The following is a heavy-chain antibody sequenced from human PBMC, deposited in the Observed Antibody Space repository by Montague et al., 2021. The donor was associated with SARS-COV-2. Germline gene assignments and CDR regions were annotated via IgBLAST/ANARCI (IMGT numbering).Heavy chain of an antibody. J-gene: IGHJ3*01. CDR2: ISASTNII. D-gene: IGHD6-6*01. CDR3: AKDLVLRAARPDSLDV. CDR1: GFTFSDYS. Sequence: SLRLSCAASGFTFSDYSVNRVRQAPGKGLEWISYISASTNIIYYADSVKGRFTISRDNSRNSLYLQMNSLRADDTAVYYCAKDLVLRAARPDSLDVWGQGTVVSVSS. V-gene: IGHV3-48*01.